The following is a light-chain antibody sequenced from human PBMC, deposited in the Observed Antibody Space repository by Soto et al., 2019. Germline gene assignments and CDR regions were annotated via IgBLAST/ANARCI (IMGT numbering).Light chain of an antibody. CDR3: LQDYDCPCT. CDR1: QGIRVD. V-gene: IGKV1-6*01. Sequence: AIQMTQSPPSLSASVGDRVIITCRASQGIRVDVGWLQQRPGHAPNLLIYAASTLHTGVPSTFTGSGSGTDFPPTINDLQPEDVASYFCLQDYDCPCTFGQGTQLEI. CDR2: AAS. J-gene: IGKJ2*02.